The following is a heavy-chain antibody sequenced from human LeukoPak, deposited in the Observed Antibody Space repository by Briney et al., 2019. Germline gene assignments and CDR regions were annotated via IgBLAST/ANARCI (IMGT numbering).Heavy chain of an antibody. D-gene: IGHD1-26*01. J-gene: IGHJ5*02. CDR1: GYSFTTYW. CDR3: ARQGSTGGSFMNWFDP. CDR2: IYPSDSDS. Sequence: GESLKISCKGSGYSFTTYWIGWVRQVPGKGLEWMGIIYPSDSDSRYSPSSQGQVTISVDKSISTAYLQWTSLKASDSAMYYCARQGSTGGSFMNWFDPWGQGTLVTVSS. V-gene: IGHV5-51*01.